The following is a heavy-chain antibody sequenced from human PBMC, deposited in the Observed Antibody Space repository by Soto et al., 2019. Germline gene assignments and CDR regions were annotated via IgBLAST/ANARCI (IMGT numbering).Heavy chain of an antibody. CDR1: GGSVSIGSYY. CDR2: IYYSGST. Sequence: SEALSLTCTVSGGSVSIGSYYLSWIRQPPGKGLEWIGYIYYSGSTNYNPSLKSRVTISVDTSKNQFSLKLSSVTAADTAVYYCATHSGYYRSGEYYEYGLDVWVQGRTVTIFS. V-gene: IGHV4-61*01. J-gene: IGHJ6*02. D-gene: IGHD3-22*01. CDR3: ATHSGYYRSGEYYEYGLDV.